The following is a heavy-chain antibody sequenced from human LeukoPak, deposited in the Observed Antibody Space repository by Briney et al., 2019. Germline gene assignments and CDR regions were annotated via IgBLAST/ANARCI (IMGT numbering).Heavy chain of an antibody. CDR1: SGSISRYY. Sequence: TSETLSLTCTVSSGSISRYYWSWIRQSPGKALEWIGYMYHGGSAHYSPSLKSRVTISIDTSKNQISLKVASVTAADTAVYFCARVRGQLWPPDYWGQGTQVIVSS. V-gene: IGHV4-59*01. CDR2: MYHGGSA. J-gene: IGHJ4*02. CDR3: ARVRGQLWPPDY. D-gene: IGHD1-1*01.